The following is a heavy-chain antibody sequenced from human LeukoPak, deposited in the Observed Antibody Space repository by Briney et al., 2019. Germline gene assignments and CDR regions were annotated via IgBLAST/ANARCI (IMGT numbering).Heavy chain of an antibody. CDR3: ARDNDSSGYSFDY. Sequence: GSSVKVSCKASGGTFSSYAISWVRQAPGQGLEWMGGIIPIFGTANYAQKFQDRVTITADKSTSTAYMELSSLRFEDTAVYYCARDNDSSGYSFDYWGQGTLVTVSS. J-gene: IGHJ4*02. CDR2: IIPIFGTA. CDR1: GGTFSSYA. V-gene: IGHV1-69*06. D-gene: IGHD3-22*01.